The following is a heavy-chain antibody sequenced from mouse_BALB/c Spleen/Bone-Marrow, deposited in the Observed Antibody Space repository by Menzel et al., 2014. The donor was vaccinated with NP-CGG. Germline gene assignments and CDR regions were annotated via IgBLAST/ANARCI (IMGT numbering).Heavy chain of an antibody. J-gene: IGHJ3*01. CDR1: GFSFSSYA. V-gene: IGHV5-9-3*01. CDR2: ISSGGSYA. CDR3: ARQRDGNYRKLAY. Sequence: EVHLVESGGGLVKPGGSLKLSCAASGFSFSSYAISWVRQTPEKRLEWVATISSGGSYAYYPDSVKGRFAISRDNAKNTLYLQMSSLRSEDTAMYYCARQRDGNYRKLAYWGQGTLVTVSA. D-gene: IGHD2-1*01.